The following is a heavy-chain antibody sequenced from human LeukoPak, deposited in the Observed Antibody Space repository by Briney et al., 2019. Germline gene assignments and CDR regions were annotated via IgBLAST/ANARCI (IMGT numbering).Heavy chain of an antibody. CDR1: ENTFTNYY. CDR2: INPNGGRT. V-gene: IGHV1-46*01. D-gene: IGHD4-23*01. J-gene: IGHJ3*01. CDR3: ARDVNTRVTPISYAFDL. Sequence: GASAKVACKASENTFTNYYMHWVRQAPGQGLEWLGLINPNGGRTAYAQNFQGRVTMTRDTSTTTLYLELSSLRSDDTAVYYCARDVNTRVTPISYAFDLWGQGTMVTVSS.